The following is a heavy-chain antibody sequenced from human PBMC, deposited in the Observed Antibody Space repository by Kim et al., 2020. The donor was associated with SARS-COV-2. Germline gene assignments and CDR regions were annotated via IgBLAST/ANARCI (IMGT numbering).Heavy chain of an antibody. D-gene: IGHD6-19*01. CDR1: GFRLDGYA. V-gene: IGHV3-43*02. CDR3: ATDTYSSGWYSGYFDS. CDR2: ISDDGSYT. J-gene: IGHJ4*02. Sequence: GGSLRLSCAASGFRLDGYAMHWVRQAPGKGLEWVSLISDDGSYTYYADSVKGRFTISRDNSKNSLFLEMNTLRTEDTALYYCATDTYSSGWYSGYFDSWGQGTLVTVSS.